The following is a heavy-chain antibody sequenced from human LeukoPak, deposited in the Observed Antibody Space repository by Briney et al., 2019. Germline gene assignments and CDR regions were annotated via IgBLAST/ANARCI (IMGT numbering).Heavy chain of an antibody. Sequence: SETLSLTCSLSAGSVTRFYWSWIRQPPEKGPECSVHIHYSGSNNYNPSLKSGVPMFVDRSKNQISLRLSSVTAADTAVYYCARHGTVSSGSYFDYWGQGTQVTLS. D-gene: IGHD1-26*01. J-gene: IGHJ4*02. CDR3: ARHGTVSSGSYFDY. CDR2: IHYSGSN. CDR1: AGSVTRFY. V-gene: IGHV4-59*08.